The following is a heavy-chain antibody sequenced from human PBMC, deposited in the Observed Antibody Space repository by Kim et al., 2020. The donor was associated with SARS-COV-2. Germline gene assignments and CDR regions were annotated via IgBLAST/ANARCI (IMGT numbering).Heavy chain of an antibody. Sequence: ASVKVSCKASGYTFTSYGISWVRQAPGQGLEWMGWISAYNGNTNYAQKLQGRVTMTTDTSTSTAYMELRSLRSDDTAVYYCAREPDYGDDENWFDPWGQGTLVTVSS. CDR2: ISAYNGNT. J-gene: IGHJ5*02. D-gene: IGHD4-17*01. CDR1: GYTFTSYG. V-gene: IGHV1-18*04. CDR3: AREPDYGDDENWFDP.